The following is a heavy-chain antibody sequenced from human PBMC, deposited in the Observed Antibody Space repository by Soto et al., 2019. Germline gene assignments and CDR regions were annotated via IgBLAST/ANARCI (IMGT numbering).Heavy chain of an antibody. CDR1: GFTFSSYA. V-gene: IGHV3-23*01. Sequence: PGGSLRLSCAASGFTFSSYAMSWVRQAPGKGLEWVSAISGSGGSTYYADSVKGRFTISRDNSKNTLYLQMNSLRAEDTAVYYCAKDAPRPLDCSSTSCYDGPYYFDYWGQGTLVTVSS. J-gene: IGHJ4*02. D-gene: IGHD2-2*01. CDR3: AKDAPRPLDCSSTSCYDGPYYFDY. CDR2: ISGSGGST.